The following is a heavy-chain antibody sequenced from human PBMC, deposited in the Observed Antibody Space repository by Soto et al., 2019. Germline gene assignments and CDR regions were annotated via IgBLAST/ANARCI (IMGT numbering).Heavy chain of an antibody. J-gene: IGHJ1*01. Sequence: QITLKESGPTLVKPTQTLTLTCTFSGFSLSTSGVGVGWIRQPPGKALEWLALIYWDDDKRYSPSLKSRLTITKDTSKNQVDLTMTNMDPVDTATYYCAHRGYYYDSSGYYSSAEYFQHWGQGTLVTVSS. CDR2: IYWDDDK. CDR3: AHRGYYYDSSGYYSSAEYFQH. V-gene: IGHV2-5*02. D-gene: IGHD3-22*01. CDR1: GFSLSTSGVG.